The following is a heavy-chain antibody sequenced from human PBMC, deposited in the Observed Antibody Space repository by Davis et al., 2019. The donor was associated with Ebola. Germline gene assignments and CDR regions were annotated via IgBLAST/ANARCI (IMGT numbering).Heavy chain of an antibody. CDR2: INAGNGNT. D-gene: IGHD1-26*01. CDR3: ARDGGSYFPWFDP. J-gene: IGHJ5*02. Sequence: ASVKVSCKASGYTFTSYAMNWVRQAPGQRLEWMGWINAGNGNTKYSQKFQGRVTITRDTSASTAYMELSSLRSEDTAVYYCARDGGSYFPWFDPWGQGTLVTVSS. V-gene: IGHV1-3*01. CDR1: GYTFTSYA.